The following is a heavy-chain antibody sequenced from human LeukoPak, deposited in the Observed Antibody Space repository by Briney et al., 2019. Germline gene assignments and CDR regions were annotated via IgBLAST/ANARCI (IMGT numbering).Heavy chain of an antibody. Sequence: GESLQISCKGSGYSFTSYWIGWVRPMPGKGMEWMGIIYPGDSDTRYSPSFQGQVTISADKSISTAYLQWSSLKASDTAMYYCARPSGYGDYESYFDYWGQGTLVTVSS. V-gene: IGHV5-51*01. D-gene: IGHD4-17*01. J-gene: IGHJ4*02. CDR3: ARPSGYGDYESYFDY. CDR2: IYPGDSDT. CDR1: GYSFTSYW.